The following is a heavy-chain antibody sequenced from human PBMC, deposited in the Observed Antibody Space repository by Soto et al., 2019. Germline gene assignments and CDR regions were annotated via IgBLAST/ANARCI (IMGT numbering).Heavy chain of an antibody. Sequence: GGSLRLSCAASGFTFSSYAMSWVRQAPGKGLEWVSAISGSGGSTYYADSVKGRFTISRDNSKNTLYLQMNSLRAEDTAVYYCAKEEASDRWFGELLVGYFQHWGQGTLVTVSS. CDR2: ISGSGGST. CDR3: AKEEASDRWFGELLVGYFQH. J-gene: IGHJ1*01. D-gene: IGHD3-10*01. V-gene: IGHV3-23*01. CDR1: GFTFSSYA.